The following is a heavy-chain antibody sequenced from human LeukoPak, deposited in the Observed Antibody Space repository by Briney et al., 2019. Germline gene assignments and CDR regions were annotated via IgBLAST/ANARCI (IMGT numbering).Heavy chain of an antibody. J-gene: IGHJ6*03. CDR1: GGSISSLY. CDR2: IYYSGST. D-gene: IGHD1-26*01. V-gene: IGHV4-59*11. Sequence: PSETLSLTCTVSGGSISSLYWSWIRQPPGKGLEWIGYIYYSGSTNYNPSLKSRVTISVDTSKNQFSLKLSSVTAADTAVYYCARENSGSYFYYYYYYMDVWGKGTTVTVSS. CDR3: ARENSGSYFYYYYYYMDV.